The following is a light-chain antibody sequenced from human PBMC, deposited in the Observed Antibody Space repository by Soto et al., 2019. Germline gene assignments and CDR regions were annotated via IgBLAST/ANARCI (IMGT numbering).Light chain of an antibody. J-gene: IGKJ1*01. CDR3: LQYYNYPRT. Sequence: AIQMTQSPSSLSAAVGDRVTITCRASQDIRNELGWYQQKPGKAPNLLIYAASSLHTGFPSRFSGSGSASYFTLTISGLQPDDFATYYCLQYYNYPRTFGRGTKVEVK. CDR1: QDIRNE. CDR2: AAS. V-gene: IGKV1-6*02.